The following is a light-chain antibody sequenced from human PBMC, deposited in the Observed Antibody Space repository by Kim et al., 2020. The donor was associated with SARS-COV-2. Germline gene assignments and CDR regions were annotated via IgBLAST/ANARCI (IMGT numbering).Light chain of an antibody. CDR2: RDS. V-gene: IGLV3-9*01. Sequence: SYELTQPLSVSVALGQTARITCGGNNIGSKNVHWYQQKPGQAPVLVIYRDSNRPSGIPERFSGSNSGNTATLTISRAQAGDEADYYCQVWDSSTVFGGGNQLTVL. CDR1: NIGSKN. J-gene: IGLJ2*01. CDR3: QVWDSSTV.